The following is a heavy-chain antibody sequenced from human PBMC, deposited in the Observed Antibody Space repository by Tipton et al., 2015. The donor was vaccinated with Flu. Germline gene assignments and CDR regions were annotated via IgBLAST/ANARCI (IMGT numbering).Heavy chain of an antibody. CDR3: ARDPLDYGDYGYAFDI. CDR2: IYYSGST. CDR1: GGSISSSSYY. V-gene: IGHV4-39*02. J-gene: IGHJ3*02. Sequence: TLSLTCTVSGGSISSSSYYWGWIRQPPGKGLEWIGSIYYSGSTYYNPSLKSRVTISVDTSKNQFSLKLSSVTAADTAVYYCARDPLDYGDYGYAFDIWGQGTMVTVSS. D-gene: IGHD4-17*01.